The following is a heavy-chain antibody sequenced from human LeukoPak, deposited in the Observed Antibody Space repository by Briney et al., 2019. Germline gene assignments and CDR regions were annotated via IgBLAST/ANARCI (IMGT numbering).Heavy chain of an antibody. D-gene: IGHD1-26*01. CDR2: IKQDGSEK. CDR3: ARENKWELLPADY. V-gene: IGHV3-7*01. J-gene: IGHJ4*02. CDR1: GFTFSSYA. Sequence: GGSLRLSCAASGFTFSSYAMSWDRQAPGKGLEWVANIKQDGSEKYYVDSVKGRFTISRDNAKNSLYLQMNSLRAEDTAVYYCARENKWELLPADYWGQGTLVTVSS.